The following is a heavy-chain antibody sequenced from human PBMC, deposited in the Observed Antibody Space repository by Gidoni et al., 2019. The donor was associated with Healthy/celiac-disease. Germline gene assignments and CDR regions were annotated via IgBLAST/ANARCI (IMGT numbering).Heavy chain of an antibody. V-gene: IGHV4-39*01. D-gene: IGHD3-10*01. J-gene: IGHJ4*02. Sequence: QLQLQESGPGLVKPSETLSLTCTVSGDSLTSSSYYWGWIRQPPGKGLEWIGRISYSGSTYYNPSLKSRVTISVDTSKNQFSLKLSSVTAADTAVYYCARHAYYGSGSFFLDYWGQGTLVTVSS. CDR2: ISYSGST. CDR1: GDSLTSSSYY. CDR3: ARHAYYGSGSFFLDY.